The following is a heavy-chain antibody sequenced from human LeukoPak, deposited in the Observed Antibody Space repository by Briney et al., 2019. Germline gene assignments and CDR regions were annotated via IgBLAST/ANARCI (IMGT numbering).Heavy chain of an antibody. Sequence: SQTLSLTCTVSGGSLSSSSYYWGWIRQPPEKGLEWIGSIYYTGTTYYKPSLKSRVTISVDTSKSPFSLKLSSVTAADTAVYYCAGGRSSVLGYWGQGTLVTVSS. D-gene: IGHD3-16*01. J-gene: IGHJ4*02. CDR2: IYYTGTT. V-gene: IGHV4-39*01. CDR1: GGSLSSSSYY. CDR3: AGGRSSVLGY.